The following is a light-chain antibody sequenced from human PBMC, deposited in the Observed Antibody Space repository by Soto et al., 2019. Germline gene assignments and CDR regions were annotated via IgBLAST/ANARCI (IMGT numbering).Light chain of an antibody. CDR3: QQYGSSPIT. V-gene: IGKV3-20*01. Sequence: HSLGTLSLSEGVNATLSIRVSQSVSSSYLAWYQQYPGQATRLLIYGASSRATGIPDRFSGSGSGTHFTLTISRLEPEDFAVYYCQQYGSSPITFGQQT. J-gene: IGKJ5*01. CDR2: GAS. CDR1: QSVSSSY.